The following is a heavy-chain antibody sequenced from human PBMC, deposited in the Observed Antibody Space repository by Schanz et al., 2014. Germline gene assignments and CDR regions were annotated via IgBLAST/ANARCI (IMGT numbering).Heavy chain of an antibody. CDR3: ATIGVNDYWRFGLDL. J-gene: IGHJ6*02. CDR1: GYTFAMYD. Sequence: QVQLVQSGAEVKNPGASVKVSCKASGYTFAMYDMNWVRQAPGQGPEWMGRIIPILGIGNDAQKFLGRVTITADKSTSTAYMELKSLRSADTAVYYCATIGVNDYWRFGLDLWGQGTTVTVSS. CDR2: IIPILGIG. V-gene: IGHV1-69*09. D-gene: IGHD3-16*01.